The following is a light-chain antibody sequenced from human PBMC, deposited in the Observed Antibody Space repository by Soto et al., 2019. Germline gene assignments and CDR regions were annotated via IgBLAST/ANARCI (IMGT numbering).Light chain of an antibody. CDR2: AAS. Sequence: DIQMTQSPSSLSASVGVRVTITCRASQSVSRHLNWYQQKPGTAPKLLIYAASCVHNGVPSRYSGSGSGKDLHLTISIPQPEDCATYFCQQSYITSWTFGQGTKVEIK. J-gene: IGKJ1*01. V-gene: IGKV1-39*01. CDR1: QSVSRH. CDR3: QQSYITSWT.